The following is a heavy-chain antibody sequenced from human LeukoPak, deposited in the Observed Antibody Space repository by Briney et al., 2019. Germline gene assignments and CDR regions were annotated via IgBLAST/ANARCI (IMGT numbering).Heavy chain of an antibody. Sequence: GGSLRLSRAASGFTFSSYSMNWVRQATGKGLEWVSSISSSSSYIYYADSVKGRFTISRDNAKNSLYLQMNSLRAEDTAVYYCARDRSRVDTATSDYWGQGTLVTVSS. CDR3: ARDRSRVDTATSDY. V-gene: IGHV3-21*01. CDR1: GFTFSSYS. CDR2: ISSSSSYI. J-gene: IGHJ4*02. D-gene: IGHD5-18*01.